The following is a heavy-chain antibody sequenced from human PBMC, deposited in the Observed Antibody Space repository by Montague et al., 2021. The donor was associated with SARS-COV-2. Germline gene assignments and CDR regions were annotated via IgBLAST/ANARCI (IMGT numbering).Heavy chain of an antibody. J-gene: IGHJ3*02. CDR1: GGSIRTSSYY. CDR3: SMRGGALDAFDI. V-gene: IGHV4-39*01. D-gene: IGHD4-17*01. CDR2: IYYSGST. Sequence: SETLSLTCTVSGGSIRTSSYYWGWIREPPGKGLDWIGSIYYSGSTSYNPSLKSRVTISVDTSKNQFSLKLSSVTAADTAVYYCSMRGGALDAFDIWGQGTMVTVSS.